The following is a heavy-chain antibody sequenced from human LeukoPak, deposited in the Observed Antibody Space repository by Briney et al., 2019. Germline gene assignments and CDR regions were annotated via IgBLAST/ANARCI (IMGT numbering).Heavy chain of an antibody. D-gene: IGHD3-16*02. CDR2: IRYDGSNK. J-gene: IGHJ4*02. V-gene: IGHV3-30*02. CDR3: AKDRQPQPVWGSYHSPLDS. CDR1: GFTFSNYG. Sequence: PGGSLRLSCAESGFTFSNYGMHWVRQAPGKGLEWVAFIRYDGSNKYQADSVKGRFTISRDNSKNTLHLQMNRLRAEDTAVYYCAKDRQPQPVWGSYHSPLDSWGQGTRVTVSS.